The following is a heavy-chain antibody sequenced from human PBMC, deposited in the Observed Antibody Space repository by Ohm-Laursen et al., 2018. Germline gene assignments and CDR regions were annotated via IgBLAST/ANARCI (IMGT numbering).Heavy chain of an antibody. CDR1: GYSISSGYY. CDR3: ARKKNWGMLDY. CDR2: FNHSGNR. D-gene: IGHD7-27*01. J-gene: IGHJ4*02. Sequence: GTLSLTCAVSGYSISSGYYWDWIRQTPGKGVEWIGEFNHSGNRYFIPSLKSRVAMSVDSSKNKFSLKLSSVTAADTAVYYCARKKNWGMLDYWGQGTLVTVSS. V-gene: IGHV4-38-2*01.